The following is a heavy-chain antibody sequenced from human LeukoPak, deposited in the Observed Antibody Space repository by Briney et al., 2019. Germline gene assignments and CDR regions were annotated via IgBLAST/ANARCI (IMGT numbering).Heavy chain of an antibody. Sequence: SVKVSCKVSGYTLTELSMHWVRQAPGKGLEWMGGFDPEDGETIYAQKFQGRVTMTEDTSTDTAYMELSSLRSEDTAVYYCATGVVVVPAAISFDYWGQGTLVTVSS. CDR2: FDPEDGET. CDR3: ATGVVVVPAAISFDY. CDR1: GYTLTELS. J-gene: IGHJ4*02. V-gene: IGHV1-24*01. D-gene: IGHD2-2*01.